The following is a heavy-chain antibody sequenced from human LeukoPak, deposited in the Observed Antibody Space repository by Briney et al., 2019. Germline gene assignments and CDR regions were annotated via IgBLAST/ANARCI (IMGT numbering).Heavy chain of an antibody. J-gene: IGHJ5*02. D-gene: IGHD3-9*01. Sequence: GGSLRLSCAASGFTFSSYWMHWVRQAPGKGLVWVSRINSDGSSTSYADSVKGRFTISRDNAKNTLYLQMNSLRAEDTAVCYCARSGYFDWFYHWGQGTLVTVSS. V-gene: IGHV3-74*01. CDR3: ARSGYFDWFYH. CDR2: INSDGSST. CDR1: GFTFSSYW.